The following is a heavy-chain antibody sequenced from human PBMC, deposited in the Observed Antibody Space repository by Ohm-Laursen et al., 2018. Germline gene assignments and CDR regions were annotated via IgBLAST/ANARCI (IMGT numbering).Heavy chain of an antibody. CDR1: GYTFTSYY. Sequence: ASVKVSCKASGYTFTSYYMHWVRQAPGQGLEWMGIINPSGGSTSYAQKFQGRVTMTRDTSISTAYMELSRLRSDDTAVYYCARAMVRGVHRGWFDPWGQGTLVTVSS. J-gene: IGHJ5*02. CDR2: INPSGGST. CDR3: ARAMVRGVHRGWFDP. V-gene: IGHV1-46*01. D-gene: IGHD3-10*01.